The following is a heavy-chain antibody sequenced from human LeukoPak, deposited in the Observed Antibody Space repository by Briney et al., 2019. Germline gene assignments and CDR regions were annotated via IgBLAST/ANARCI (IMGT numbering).Heavy chain of an antibody. Sequence: ASVKVSCKASGYTFTGYYMHWVRQAPGQGLEWMGWINPNSGGTNYAQKFQGRVTMTRDKSISTAYMELYSLRSDDTAVYYCARDQGGPRGWFDPWGQGTLVTVSS. CDR2: INPNSGGT. CDR3: ARDQGGPRGWFDP. V-gene: IGHV1-2*02. J-gene: IGHJ5*02. CDR1: GYTFTGYY. D-gene: IGHD3-10*01.